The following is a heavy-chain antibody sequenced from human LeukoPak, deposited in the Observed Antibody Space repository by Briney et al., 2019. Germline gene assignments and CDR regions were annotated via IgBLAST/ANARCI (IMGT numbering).Heavy chain of an antibody. CDR1: GGSISSSSYY. V-gene: IGHV4-61*05. Sequence: SETLSLTCTVSGGSISSSSYYWGWIRQPPGKGLEWIGYIYTSGSTNYNPSLKSRVTISVDTSKNQFSLKLSSVTAADTAVYYCARYGYDPSLFDPWGQGTLVTVSS. CDR3: ARYGYDPSLFDP. J-gene: IGHJ5*02. D-gene: IGHD5-18*01. CDR2: IYTSGST.